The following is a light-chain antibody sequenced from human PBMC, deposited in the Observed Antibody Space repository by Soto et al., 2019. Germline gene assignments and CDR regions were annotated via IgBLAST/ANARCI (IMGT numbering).Light chain of an antibody. J-gene: IGKJ1*01. V-gene: IGKV3-15*01. CDR1: QSVRSN. Sequence: EKVMTQSPATLSVSPGERATLSCGASQSVRSNVAWYQQKPGQPPRLLIYDASTRATGIPSRFSGSGSGTECTLTISSLKSEDFAVYYCQQYDNWPRTFGQGTRVDFK. CDR3: QQYDNWPRT. CDR2: DAS.